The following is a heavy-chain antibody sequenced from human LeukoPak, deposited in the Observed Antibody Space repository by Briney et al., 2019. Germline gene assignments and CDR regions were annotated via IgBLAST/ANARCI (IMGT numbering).Heavy chain of an antibody. Sequence: GASVKVSCKASGYTLTAHAVHWVRQAPGQRLEWMGWINVANGDTGYSQKFQDRVTITRDTSASTGYMEMSSLISEDTAVYYCASKPRGESRPFDYWGQGTLVTVSS. D-gene: IGHD3-16*01. CDR2: INVANGDT. V-gene: IGHV1-3*01. CDR3: ASKPRGESRPFDY. CDR1: GYTLTAHA. J-gene: IGHJ4*02.